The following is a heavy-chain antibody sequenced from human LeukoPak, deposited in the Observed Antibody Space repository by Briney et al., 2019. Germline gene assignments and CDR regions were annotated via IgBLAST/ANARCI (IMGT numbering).Heavy chain of an antibody. J-gene: IGHJ5*02. CDR3: AKHGGYDSSGYWFDP. CDR2: IYYSGRT. V-gene: IGHV4-39*01. CDR1: GGSISSTSYY. Sequence: SETPSLTCTVSGGSISSTSYYWGWIRQPPGKGLEWIGSIYYSGRTYYNPSLKSRVTISVDTSKNQFSLKLSSVTAADTAVYYCAKHGGYDSSGYWFDPWGQGTLVTVSS. D-gene: IGHD3-22*01.